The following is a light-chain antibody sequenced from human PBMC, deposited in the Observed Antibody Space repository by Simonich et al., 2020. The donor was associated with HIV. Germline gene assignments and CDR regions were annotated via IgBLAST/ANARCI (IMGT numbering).Light chain of an antibody. CDR3: QQYNNWPMYT. CDR2: GAS. CDR1: QSVTSN. J-gene: IGKJ2*01. Sequence: EIVMTQSPATLSVSPGERATLSCRASQSVTSNLAWYQQKPGQAPMLLIYGASTRTTGIPARFSGSGSGTDFTLTISSLQPEDFAVYYCQQYNNWPMYTFGQGTKLEIK. V-gene: IGKV3-15*01.